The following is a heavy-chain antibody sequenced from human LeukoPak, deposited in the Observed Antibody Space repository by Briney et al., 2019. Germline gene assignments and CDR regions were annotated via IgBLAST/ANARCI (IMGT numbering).Heavy chain of an antibody. J-gene: IGHJ1*01. D-gene: IGHD3-22*01. CDR3: ARDSKSSGYLFQH. CDR2: IYYSGST. CDR1: GGSISDYY. Sequence: PSETLSLTCTVSGGSISDYYWSWIRQPPGKGLEWIGYIYYSGSTNYNPSLKSRVTVSVDTSKNQFSLKLSSVTAADTAVYYCARDSKSSGYLFQHWGQGTLVTVSS. V-gene: IGHV4-59*01.